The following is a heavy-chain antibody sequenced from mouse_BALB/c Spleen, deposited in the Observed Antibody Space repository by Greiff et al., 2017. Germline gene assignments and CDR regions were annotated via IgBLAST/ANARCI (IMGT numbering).Heavy chain of an antibody. V-gene: IGHV5-17*02. CDR2: ISSGSSTI. Sequence: EVQLVESGGGLVQPGGSRKLSCAASGFTFSSFGMHWVRQAPEKGLEWVAYISSGSSTIYYADTVKGRFTISRDNPKNTLFLQMTSLRSEDTAMYYCARSGDDYDDDYYAMDYWGQGTSVTVSS. J-gene: IGHJ4*01. CDR1: GFTFSSFG. D-gene: IGHD2-4*01. CDR3: ARSGDDYDDDYYAMDY.